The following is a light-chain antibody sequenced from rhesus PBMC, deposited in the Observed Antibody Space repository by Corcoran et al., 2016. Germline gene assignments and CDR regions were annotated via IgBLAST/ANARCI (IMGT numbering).Light chain of an antibody. Sequence: DIQMSQSPSSLSASVGDKVTITCRASQGISNALAWYQQKPGKAPKLLVYAASRLDSGVPSRFSGSRSGTDFTLPISSLPPDNFATYYCQQSYSTPLTFGGGTKVELK. V-gene: IGKV1-33*02. CDR1: QGISNA. J-gene: IGKJ4*01. CDR3: QQSYSTPLT. CDR2: AAS.